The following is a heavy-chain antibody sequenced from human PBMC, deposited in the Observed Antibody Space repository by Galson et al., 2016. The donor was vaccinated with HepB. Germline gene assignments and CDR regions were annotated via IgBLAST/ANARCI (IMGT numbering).Heavy chain of an antibody. CDR3: AGELRAAGGHYPDY. Sequence: SETLSLTCTVSGGSISSESYYWGWTRQPPGKGLEWIGAIYYGGNTYYNSSLKSRVTISVDTSKNQFSLKLRSVSAADTAVYYCAGELRAAGGHYPDYWVQGTLVTISS. CDR2: IYYGGNT. V-gene: IGHV4-39*02. D-gene: IGHD6-13*01. J-gene: IGHJ4*02. CDR1: GGSISSESYY.